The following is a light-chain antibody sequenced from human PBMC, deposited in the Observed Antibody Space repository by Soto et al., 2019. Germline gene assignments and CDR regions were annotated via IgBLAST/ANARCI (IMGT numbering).Light chain of an antibody. J-gene: IGLJ1*01. V-gene: IGLV2-14*01. Sequence: QSVLTQPASASGSPGQSITISCTGTSSDVGGYNYVSWYQQHPGKAPKLMIYEVSNRPSGVSNRFSGSKSGNTASLTISGLQAEDEADYYCSSYTSSGFGTGIKLTVL. CDR1: SSDVGGYNY. CDR3: SSYTSSG. CDR2: EVS.